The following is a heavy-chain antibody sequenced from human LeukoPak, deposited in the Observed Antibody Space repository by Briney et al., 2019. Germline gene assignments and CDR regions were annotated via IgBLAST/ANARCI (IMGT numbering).Heavy chain of an antibody. CDR3: ARGATVITPPLDY. V-gene: IGHV3-23*01. CDR2: ISGSGGVT. CDR1: GFTFSNYA. Sequence: GGSLRLSCAASGFTFSNYAMTWVRQAPGKGQEWVSGISGSGGVTYYADSVKGRFTISRDNSKNTLYVQMNSLRVEVTAVYYCARGATVITPPLDYWGQGTLVTVSS. J-gene: IGHJ4*02. D-gene: IGHD4-23*01.